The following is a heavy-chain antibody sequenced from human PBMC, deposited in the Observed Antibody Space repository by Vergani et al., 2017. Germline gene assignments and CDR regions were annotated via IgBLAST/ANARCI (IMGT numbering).Heavy chain of an antibody. CDR1: GGSISSGDYY. CDR3: VRCITMIVVVTSEGSWFDP. J-gene: IGHJ5*02. V-gene: IGHV4-30-4*01. D-gene: IGHD3-22*01. Sequence: QVQLQESGPGLVKPSQTLSLTCTVSGGSISSGDYYWSWIRQPPGKGLEWIGYIYYSGSTYYNPSLKSRVTISVDTSKNQFSLKLSSVTAADTAVYYCVRCITMIVVVTSEGSWFDPWGQGTLVTVSS. CDR2: IYYSGST.